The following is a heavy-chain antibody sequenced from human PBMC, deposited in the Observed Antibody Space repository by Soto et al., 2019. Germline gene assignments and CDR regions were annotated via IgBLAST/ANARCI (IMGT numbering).Heavy chain of an antibody. J-gene: IGHJ6*03. CDR1: GDTFSSNT. CDR2: IIPILGIT. D-gene: IGHD3-22*01. CDR3: GKGRYNSKYLYCARDV. Sequence: ASVKVSCKASGDTFSSNTISWVRQVPGHGLEWMGRIIPILGITNYAQNLQGRITIIADEPTTTAHMELSSLRSEDTAMYYSGKGRYNSKYLYCARDVGGKGTTVPV. V-gene: IGHV1-69*02.